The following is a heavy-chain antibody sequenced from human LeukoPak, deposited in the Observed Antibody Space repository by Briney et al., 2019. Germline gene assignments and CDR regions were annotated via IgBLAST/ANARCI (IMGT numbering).Heavy chain of an antibody. CDR1: GFTFSSYA. D-gene: IGHD6-19*01. V-gene: IGHV3-7*03. CDR2: IKRDGSEK. Sequence: GGSLRLSCAASGFTFSSYAMHWVRQAPGKGLEWVANIKRDGSEKYYVDSVKGRFTISRDNTKNSLYLQMNSLRAEDTAVYYCTRPETAVAGLPFDYWGQGTLVTVSS. J-gene: IGHJ4*02. CDR3: TRPETAVAGLPFDY.